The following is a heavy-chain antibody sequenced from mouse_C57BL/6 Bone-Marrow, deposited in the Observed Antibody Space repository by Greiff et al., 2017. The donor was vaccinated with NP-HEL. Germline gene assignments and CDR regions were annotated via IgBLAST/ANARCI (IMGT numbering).Heavy chain of an antibody. D-gene: IGHD2-3*01. CDR1: GYTFTSYW. Sequence: VQLQQPGAELVRPGSSVKLSCKSSGYTFTSYWMPWVKQRPIQGLEWIGNIDPSDSETHYTQTFKDQATLTVDKSSSTAYMQLSSLTSEDSAVYYCAIPDGYFSMDYWGQGTSVTVSS. J-gene: IGHJ4*01. V-gene: IGHV1-52*01. CDR3: AIPDGYFSMDY. CDR2: IDPSDSET.